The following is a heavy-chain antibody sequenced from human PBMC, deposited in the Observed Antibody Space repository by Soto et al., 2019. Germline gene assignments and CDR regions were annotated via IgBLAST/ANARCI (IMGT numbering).Heavy chain of an antibody. CDR1: GGTSSIYA. CDR2: IIPIFGTA. V-gene: IGHV1-69*13. Sequence: SVKVSCKASGGTSSIYAISWVLQAPGQGLEWMGGIIPIFGTANYAQKFQGRVTITADESTSTAYMELSSLRSEDTAAYYCARTATANMFVVVFAAMPGRQHYYYGMNVWGQGTTVTVSS. D-gene: IGHD2-2*01. J-gene: IGHJ6*02. CDR3: ARTATANMFVVVFAAMPGRQHYYYGMNV.